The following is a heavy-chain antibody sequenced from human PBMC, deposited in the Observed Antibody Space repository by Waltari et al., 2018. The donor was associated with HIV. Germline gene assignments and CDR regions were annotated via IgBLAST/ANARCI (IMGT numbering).Heavy chain of an antibody. Sequence: QVQLQQWGAGLLKPSETLSLTCAVYGGSFSGYYWSWIRQPPGKGLEWIGEINHSGSTNYNPSLKSRVTISVDTSKNQFSLKLSSVTAADTAVYYCARFIGFYGLGSGGSCVFDYWGQGTLVTVSS. J-gene: IGHJ4*02. CDR2: INHSGST. CDR3: ARFIGFYGLGSGGSCVFDY. CDR1: GGSFSGYY. V-gene: IGHV4-34*01. D-gene: IGHD2-15*01.